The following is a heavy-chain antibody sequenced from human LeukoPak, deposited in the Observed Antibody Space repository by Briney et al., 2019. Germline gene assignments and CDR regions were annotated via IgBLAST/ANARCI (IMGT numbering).Heavy chain of an antibody. D-gene: IGHD3-10*01. CDR2: IRSKPYGETT. CDR1: GFAFGDYA. V-gene: IGHV3-49*03. CDR3: TRDAKGDYFGAGSSRYYFDY. J-gene: IGHJ4*02. Sequence: PGRSLRLSCSASGFAFGDYAMIWFRQAPGKGLEWVGFIRSKPYGETTEYAASVQGRFTISRDDSKSISYLRMNSLKTEDTAVYYCTRDAKGDYFGAGSSRYYFDYWGQGTLVTVSS.